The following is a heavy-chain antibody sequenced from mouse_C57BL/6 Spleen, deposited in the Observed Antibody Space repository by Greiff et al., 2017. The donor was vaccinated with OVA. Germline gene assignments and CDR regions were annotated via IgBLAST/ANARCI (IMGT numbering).Heavy chain of an antibody. J-gene: IGHJ4*01. V-gene: IGHV1-9*01. Sequence: VQVVESGAELMKPGASVKLSCKATGYTFTGYWIEWVKQRPGHGLEWIGEILPGSGSTNYNEKFKGKATFTADTSSNTAYMQLSSLTTEDSAIYYCARFLHYYGSSYDAMDYWGQGTSGTVSS. D-gene: IGHD1-1*01. CDR3: ARFLHYYGSSYDAMDY. CDR2: ILPGSGST. CDR1: GYTFTGYW.